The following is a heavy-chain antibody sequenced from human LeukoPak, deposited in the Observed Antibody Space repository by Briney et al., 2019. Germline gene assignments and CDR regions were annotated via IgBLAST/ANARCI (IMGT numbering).Heavy chain of an antibody. V-gene: IGHV3-13*01. CDR2: IGTAGDT. Sequence: GGSLRLSCAASGFTFSSYDIHWVRQATGKGLEWVSAIGTAGDTYYPGSVKGRFTISRENAKNSLNLQMNSLRAGDTAVYYCARDLGGSYPVWGQGTLVTVSS. CDR1: GFTFSSYD. D-gene: IGHD1-26*01. J-gene: IGHJ4*02. CDR3: ARDLGGSYPV.